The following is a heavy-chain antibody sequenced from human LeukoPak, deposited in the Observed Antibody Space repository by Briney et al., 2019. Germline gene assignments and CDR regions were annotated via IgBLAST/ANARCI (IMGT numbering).Heavy chain of an antibody. V-gene: IGHV1-69*13. CDR3: ARDSVPAVVYGYDPTFDY. CDR2: IIPIFGTA. Sequence: SVKVSCKASGGTFSSYAISWVRQAPGQGLEWMGGIIPIFGTANYAQKFQGRVTITADESTSTAYMELSSLRSEDTAVYYCARDSVPAVVYGYDPTFDYWGQGTLVTVSS. D-gene: IGHD5-12*01. J-gene: IGHJ4*02. CDR1: GGTFSSYA.